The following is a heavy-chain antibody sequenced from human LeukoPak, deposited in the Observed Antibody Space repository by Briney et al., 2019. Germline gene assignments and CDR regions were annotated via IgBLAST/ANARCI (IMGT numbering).Heavy chain of an antibody. D-gene: IGHD6-6*01. CDR3: AREEDSSMIRASHGMDV. CDR1: GFTFSSYS. CDR2: ISSSSSYI. Sequence: GGSLRLSCAASGFTFSSYSMNWVRQAPGKGLEWVSSISSSSSYIYYADSVKGRFTISRDNAKNSLYLQMNSLRAEDTAIYYCAREEDSSMIRASHGMDVWGQGTTVTVS. J-gene: IGHJ6*02. V-gene: IGHV3-21*01.